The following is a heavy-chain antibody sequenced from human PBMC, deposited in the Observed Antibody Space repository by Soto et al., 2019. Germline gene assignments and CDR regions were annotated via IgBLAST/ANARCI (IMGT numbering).Heavy chain of an antibody. D-gene: IGHD3-16*01. J-gene: IGHJ4*02. CDR2: ISTTRTTI. V-gene: IGHV3-48*02. CDR3: ARDRVGLDY. Sequence: EVQLVESGGGLVQPGGSRKLYCEASGFTFSNYNMNWVRQAPGKGLEWLAYISTTRTTIYYADSVKGRFTIARDNVKSSLYLYMNSLRDEDTAVYYCARDRVGLDYWGQGTLVTVSS. CDR1: GFTFSNYN.